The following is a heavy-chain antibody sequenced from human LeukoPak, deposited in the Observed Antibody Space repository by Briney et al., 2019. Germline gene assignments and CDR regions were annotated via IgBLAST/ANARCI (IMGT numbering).Heavy chain of an antibody. CDR1: GFTFSSYA. CDR3: ARDLTYYYDSSGYYDVDY. V-gene: IGHV3-23*01. D-gene: IGHD3-22*01. J-gene: IGHJ4*02. Sequence: GGSLRLSCAASGFTFSSYAMSWVRQAPGKGLEWVSAISGSGGSTYYADSVKGRFTISRDNAKNSLYLQMNSLRAEDTAVYYCARDLTYYYDSSGYYDVDYWGQGTLVTVSS. CDR2: ISGSGGST.